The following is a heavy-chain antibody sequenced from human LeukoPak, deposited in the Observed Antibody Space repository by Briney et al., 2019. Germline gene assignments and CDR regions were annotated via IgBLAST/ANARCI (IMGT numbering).Heavy chain of an antibody. D-gene: IGHD2-2*01. V-gene: IGHV1-69*04. J-gene: IGHJ5*02. CDR2: IIPIFGIA. Sequence: VASVKVSCKASGGTFSSYAISWVRQAPGQGLEWMGRIIPIFGIANYAQKLQGRVTITADKSTSTAYMELSSLRSEDTAVYYCARDRGAAANNWFDPWGQGTLVTVSS. CDR1: GGTFSSYA. CDR3: ARDRGAAANNWFDP.